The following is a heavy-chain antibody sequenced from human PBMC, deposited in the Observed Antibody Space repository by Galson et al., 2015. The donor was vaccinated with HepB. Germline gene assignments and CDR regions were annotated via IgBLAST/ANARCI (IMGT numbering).Heavy chain of an antibody. J-gene: IGHJ6*02. CDR2: TYKRAKRHS. CDR1: GDSVSRDTVG. CDR3: TRVAHLGRGMNV. Sequence: CAISGDSVSRDTVGLNWIRQSPSRGLEWLGRTYKRAKRHSDYAISVKSRIIINAHSSTHQFFLQLNSVIPEDTAVYYCTRVAHLGRGMNVWGQGTTVTVSS. D-gene: IGHD3-10*01. V-gene: IGHV6-1*01.